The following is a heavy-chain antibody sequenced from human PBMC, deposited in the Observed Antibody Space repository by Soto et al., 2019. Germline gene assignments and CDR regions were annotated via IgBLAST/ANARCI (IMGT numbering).Heavy chain of an antibody. D-gene: IGHD6-13*01. CDR3: ARHGGGSSWYDGMDV. J-gene: IGHJ6*02. CDR1: GGSISGSSYY. V-gene: IGHV4-39*01. CDR2: IYYSGST. Sequence: SETLSLTCTVSGGSISGSSYYWGWIRQPPGKGLEWIGSIYYSGSTYYNPSLKSRVTISVDTSKNQFSLKLSSVTAADTAVYYCARHGGGSSWYDGMDVWGQGTTVTVSS.